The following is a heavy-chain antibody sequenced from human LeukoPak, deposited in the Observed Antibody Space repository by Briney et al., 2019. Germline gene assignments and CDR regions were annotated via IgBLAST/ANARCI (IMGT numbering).Heavy chain of an antibody. D-gene: IGHD4-17*01. CDR1: GSSITSIYNDFY. V-gene: IGHV4-38-2*01. Sequence: PSETLSVACAVSGSSITSIYNDFYWGWIRQPPGKGLEWIGSMSRSGSTYYNPSLEGRVTISVDTSKNGFSLRLKSVTAADTAVYYCARVNTVVSRPGGFFDIWGRGTHDTLSS. CDR3: ARVNTVVSRPGGFFDI. CDR2: MSRSGST. J-gene: IGHJ2*01.